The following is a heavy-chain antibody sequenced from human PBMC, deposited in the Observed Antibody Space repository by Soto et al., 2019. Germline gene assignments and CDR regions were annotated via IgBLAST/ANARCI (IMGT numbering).Heavy chain of an antibody. CDR3: AKDLGVIPLLGGGMDV. Sequence: PGESLKISCAASGFTFSSYAMSWVRQAPGKGLEWVSAISGSGGSTYYADSVKGRFTISRDNSKNTLYLQMNSLRAEDTAVYYCAKDLGVIPLLGGGMDVWGQGTTVTVSS. D-gene: IGHD2-21*01. CDR2: ISGSGGST. CDR1: GFTFSSYA. V-gene: IGHV3-23*01. J-gene: IGHJ6*02.